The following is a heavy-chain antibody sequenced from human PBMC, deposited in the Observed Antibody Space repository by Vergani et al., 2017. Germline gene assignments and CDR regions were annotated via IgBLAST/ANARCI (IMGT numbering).Heavy chain of an antibody. J-gene: IGHJ3*02. CDR3: ARVSPPRYCSSTSCYTLRTGAFDI. V-gene: IGHV4-34*01. D-gene: IGHD2-2*02. Sequence: QVQLQQWGAGLLKPSETLSLTCAVYGGSFSGYYWSWIRQPPGKGLEWIGEINHSGSTNYNPSLKSRVTISVDTSKNQFSLKLSSVTAADTAVYYCARVSPPRYCSSTSCYTLRTGAFDIWGQGTMVTVSS. CDR2: INHSGST. CDR1: GGSFSGYY.